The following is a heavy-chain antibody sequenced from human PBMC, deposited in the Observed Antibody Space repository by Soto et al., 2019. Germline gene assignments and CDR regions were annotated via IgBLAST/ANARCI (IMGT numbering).Heavy chain of an antibody. CDR1: VASVSSNSAA. Sequence: QTLSLTCAISVASVSSNSAAWNWIRLSPSRGLEWLGRTYYRSKWYNDYAVSVKSRITINPDTSKNQFSLQLNSVTPEDTAVYYCGRAGAAADFDYWGQGTVVNVSS. J-gene: IGHJ4*02. CDR3: GRAGAAADFDY. V-gene: IGHV6-1*01. CDR2: TYYRSKWYN. D-gene: IGHD6-13*01.